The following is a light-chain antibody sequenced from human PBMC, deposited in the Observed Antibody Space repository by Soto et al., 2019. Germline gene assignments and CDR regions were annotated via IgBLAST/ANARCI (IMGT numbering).Light chain of an antibody. CDR2: SNN. V-gene: IGLV1-44*01. Sequence: QSVLTQPSSASGTPGQRVTIACSGSTSNIGVNSVNWFQQLPGTAPKLLIHSNNLRPSGVPDRFSGSKSGTSASLAISGLQSEDEADYYCAAWDDSLTGLYVFGTGTKLTAL. CDR1: TSNIGVNS. J-gene: IGLJ1*01. CDR3: AAWDDSLTGLYV.